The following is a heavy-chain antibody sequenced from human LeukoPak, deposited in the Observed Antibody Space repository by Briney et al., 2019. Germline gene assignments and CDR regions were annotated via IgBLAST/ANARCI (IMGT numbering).Heavy chain of an antibody. Sequence: TSSETLSLTCAVYGGSFSGYYWSWIRQPPGKGLEWIGEINHGGSTNYNPSLKSRVTISVDTSKNQFSLKLSSVTAADTAVYYCARGRYVWGSYRAYFDYWGQGTLVTVSS. D-gene: IGHD3-16*02. J-gene: IGHJ4*02. CDR2: INHGGST. V-gene: IGHV4-34*01. CDR3: ARGRYVWGSYRAYFDY. CDR1: GGSFSGYY.